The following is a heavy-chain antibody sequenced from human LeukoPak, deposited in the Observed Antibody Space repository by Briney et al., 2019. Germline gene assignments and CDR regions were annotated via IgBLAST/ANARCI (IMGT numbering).Heavy chain of an antibody. V-gene: IGHV4-39*01. Sequence: PSETLSLTCTVSGGSISSSSYYWGWIRQPPGKGLEWIGSIYYSGSTYYNPSLKSRVTISVDTSKNQFSLKLSSVTAADTAVYYCARHRPPLFPFDLWGRGTLVTVSS. CDR3: ARHRPPLFPFDL. CDR1: GGSISSSSYY. D-gene: IGHD2-21*01. CDR2: IYYSGST. J-gene: IGHJ2*01.